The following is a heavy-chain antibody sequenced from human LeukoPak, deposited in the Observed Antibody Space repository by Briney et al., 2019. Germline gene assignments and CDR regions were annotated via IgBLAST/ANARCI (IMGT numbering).Heavy chain of an antibody. CDR1: GFTFSSYG. CDR2: IRYDGSNK. V-gene: IGHV3-30*02. J-gene: IGHJ6*03. CDR3: AKDGYDFWSAPGYYYYYMDV. D-gene: IGHD3-3*01. Sequence: GGSLRLSCAASGFTFSSYGMHWVRQAPGKGLEWVAFIRYDGSNKYYADSVKGRFTISRDNSKNTLYLQMNSLRAEDTAVYYCAKDGYDFWSAPGYYYYYMDVWGKGTTVTVSS.